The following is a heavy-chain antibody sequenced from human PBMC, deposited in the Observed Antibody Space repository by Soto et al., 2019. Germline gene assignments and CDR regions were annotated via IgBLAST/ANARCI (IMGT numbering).Heavy chain of an antibody. CDR3: ARDRRSMGFRVGMDV. V-gene: IGHV4-59*01. CDR1: GGSISSYY. CDR2: IYYSGST. J-gene: IGHJ6*02. Sequence: SETLSLTCTVSGGSISSYYWSWIRQPPGKGLEWIGYIYYSGSTNYNPSLKSRVTISVDTSKNQFSLKLSSVTAADTAVYYCARDRRSMGFRVGMDVWGQGTTVTV.